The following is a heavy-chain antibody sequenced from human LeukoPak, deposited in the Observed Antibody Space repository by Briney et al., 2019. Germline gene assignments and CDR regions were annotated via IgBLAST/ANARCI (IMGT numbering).Heavy chain of an antibody. CDR3: TRGSDDYDTSGYYYDLGDY. Sequence: GGSLRLSCAASGFTFSSYGMNWVRQAPGKGLEWVAVISYDGSNKYYADSVKGRFTISRDNSKNTLYLQMHSLILEDTAVYYCTRGSDDYDTSGYYYDLGDYWGQGTLVTVSS. CDR2: ISYDGSNK. V-gene: IGHV3-30*03. CDR1: GFTFSSYG. J-gene: IGHJ4*02. D-gene: IGHD3-22*01.